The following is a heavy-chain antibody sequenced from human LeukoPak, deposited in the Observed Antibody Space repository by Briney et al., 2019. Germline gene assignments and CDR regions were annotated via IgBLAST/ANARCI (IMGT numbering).Heavy chain of an antibody. Sequence: GGSLRLSCAASGFTVSSSYMSWVRQAPGKGLEWVSVIYSGGSTYYADSVKGRFTISRDNSKNTLYLQMNSLRAEDTAVYYCARDRGSGSYYVAFDYWGQGTLVTVSS. V-gene: IGHV3-53*01. CDR1: GFTVSSSY. D-gene: IGHD1-26*01. CDR2: IYSGGST. J-gene: IGHJ4*02. CDR3: ARDRGSGSYYVAFDY.